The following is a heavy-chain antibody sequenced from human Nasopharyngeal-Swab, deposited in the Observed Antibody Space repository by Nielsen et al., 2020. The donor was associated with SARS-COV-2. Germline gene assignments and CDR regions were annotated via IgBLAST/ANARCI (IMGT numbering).Heavy chain of an antibody. Sequence: GESLKISCAASGFTFSSYSMNWVRQAPGKGLEWVSSISSSSSYIYYADSVKGRFTISRDNAKNSLYLQMNSLRAEDTAVYYYARGKAPTIFGVVITNYYYYYMDVWGKGTTVTVSS. CDR2: ISSSSSYI. CDR3: ARGKAPTIFGVVITNYYYYYMDV. J-gene: IGHJ6*03. CDR1: GFTFSSYS. D-gene: IGHD3-3*01. V-gene: IGHV3-21*01.